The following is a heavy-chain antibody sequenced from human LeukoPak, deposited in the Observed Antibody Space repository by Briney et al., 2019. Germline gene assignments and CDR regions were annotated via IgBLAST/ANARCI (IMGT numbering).Heavy chain of an antibody. CDR2: INPNSGGT. J-gene: IGHJ4*02. CDR1: GYTFTGYY. CDR3: ARVGSGSYSKPFEY. D-gene: IGHD3-10*01. V-gene: IGHV1-2*06. Sequence: ASVKVSCKASGYTFTGYYMHWVRQAPGQGLEWMGRINPNSGGTNYAQKFQGRVTMTRDTSISTAYMELSRLRSDDTAVYYCARVGSGSYSKPFEYWGQGTLVTVSS.